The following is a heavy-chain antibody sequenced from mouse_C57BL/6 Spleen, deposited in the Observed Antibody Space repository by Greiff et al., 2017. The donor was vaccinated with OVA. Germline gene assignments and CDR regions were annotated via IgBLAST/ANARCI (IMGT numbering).Heavy chain of an antibody. Sequence: QVQLKQSGAELVKPGASVKISCKASGYAFSSYWMNWVKQRPGKGLEWIGQIYPGDGDTNYNGKFKGKATLTADKSSGTAYMQLSSLTSEDSAVYFCARKSNYYAMDYWGQGTSVTVSS. CDR1: GYAFSSYW. V-gene: IGHV1-80*01. D-gene: IGHD2-5*01. CDR2: IYPGDGDT. J-gene: IGHJ4*01. CDR3: ARKSNYYAMDY.